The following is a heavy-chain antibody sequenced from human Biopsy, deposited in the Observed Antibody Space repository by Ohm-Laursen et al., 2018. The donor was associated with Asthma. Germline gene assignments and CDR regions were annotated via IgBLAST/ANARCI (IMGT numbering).Heavy chain of an antibody. V-gene: IGHV1-69*13. CDR3: ARGYSGTDRIVYYYSGMEV. Sequence: SVKVSCKASGDSLGSFINYAISWVRQAPRQGLEWMGGLIPVLGTADYAPMFEGRVTITADESTSTAYLELTSLRFGDTAVYYCARGYSGTDRIVYYYSGMEVWGQGTTVTVSS. D-gene: IGHD5-12*01. J-gene: IGHJ6*02. CDR1: GDSLGSFINYA. CDR2: LIPVLGTA.